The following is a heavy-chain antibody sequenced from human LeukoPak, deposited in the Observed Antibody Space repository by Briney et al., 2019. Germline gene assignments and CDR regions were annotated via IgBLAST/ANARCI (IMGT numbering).Heavy chain of an antibody. CDR2: IYWDDDK. V-gene: IGHV2-5*02. CDR1: GVSLSTSGGG. CDR3: AHRPPIEVWSGAFDI. Sequence: SGPTLVKPSQTLTLNCTFSGVSLSTSGGGVGWIRQPPGKALEWLALIYWDDDKRYSPSLKSRLTITKDTSTNQVALTMTNMDPVDTATYYCAHRPPIEVWSGAFDIWGQGTMVTVSS. J-gene: IGHJ3*02. D-gene: IGHD3-10*01.